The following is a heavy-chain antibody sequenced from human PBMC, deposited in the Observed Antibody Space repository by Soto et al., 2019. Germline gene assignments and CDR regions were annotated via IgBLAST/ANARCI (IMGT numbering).Heavy chain of an antibody. J-gene: IGHJ4*02. CDR3: ARIPRYSFPTSDDLDS. CDR2: ITPIYPTT. Sequence: QVQLVQSGAEVRKPGSSVQVSCKASGSTFYTCTFSWVRQAPGQGLEWMGSITPIYPTTNYAEKFQGRLTVTADGSTNTAYMELNSLTSDDTADYYCARIPRYSFPTSDDLDSWGQGTLVTVSS. D-gene: IGHD5-18*01. CDR1: GSTFYTCT. V-gene: IGHV1-69*15.